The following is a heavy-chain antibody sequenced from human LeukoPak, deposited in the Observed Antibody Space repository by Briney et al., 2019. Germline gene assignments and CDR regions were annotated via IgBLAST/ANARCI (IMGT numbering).Heavy chain of an antibody. D-gene: IGHD3-3*01. J-gene: IGHJ5*02. V-gene: IGHV4-39*07. CDR2: IYYSGST. CDR1: GGSISSSSYY. Sequence: PSETLSLTCTVFGGSISSSSYYWGWIRQPPGKGLEWIGSIYYSGSTYYNPSLKSRVTISVDTSKNQFSLKLSSVTAADTAVYYCAREGVADLNTRYYDFWSGYYNWFDPWGQGTLVTVSS. CDR3: AREGVADLNTRYYDFWSGYYNWFDP.